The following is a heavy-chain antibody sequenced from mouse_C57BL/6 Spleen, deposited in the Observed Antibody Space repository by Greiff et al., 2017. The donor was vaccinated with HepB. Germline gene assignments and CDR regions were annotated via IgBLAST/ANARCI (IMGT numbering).Heavy chain of an antibody. CDR1: GYTFTSYW. CDR3: ARDEYSFDY. J-gene: IGHJ2*01. V-gene: IGHV1-52*01. D-gene: IGHD5-1*01. Sequence: VQLQQPGAELVRPGSSVKLSCKASGYTFTSYWMHWVKQRPIQGLEWIGNIDPSDSDTHYNQKFKDKATLTVDKSSSTAYMQLSSLTSEDSAVYYCARDEYSFDYWGQGTTLTVSS. CDR2: IDPSDSDT.